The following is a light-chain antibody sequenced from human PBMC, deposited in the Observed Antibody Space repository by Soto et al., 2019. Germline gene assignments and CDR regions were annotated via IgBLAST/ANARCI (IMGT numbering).Light chain of an antibody. CDR1: QSISNY. CDR3: QQYDNLPPLT. CDR2: DAY. V-gene: IGKV1-33*01. Sequence: DIPMTQSPSSLSASVGDRVTITCRTSQSISNYLNWYQQKPGKAPKLMIYDAYNLETGVPSRFSGSGSGTDFTFTISSLQPEDIATYYCQQYDNLPPLTCGGGTKVDIK. J-gene: IGKJ4*01.